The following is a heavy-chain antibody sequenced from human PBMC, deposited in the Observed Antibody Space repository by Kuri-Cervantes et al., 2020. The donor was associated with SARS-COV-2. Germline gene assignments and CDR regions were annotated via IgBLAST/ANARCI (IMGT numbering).Heavy chain of an antibody. D-gene: IGHD2-2*01. V-gene: IGHV3-30-3*01. CDR2: ISYDGSNK. Sequence: SCKASGYTFTGYYMHWVRQAPGKGLEWVAVISYDGSNKYYADSVKGRFTISRDNSKNTLYLQMNSLRAEDTAVYYCARETIVVVPAATNWFDPWGQGTLVTVSS. CDR3: ARETIVVVPAATNWFDP. CDR1: GYTFTGYY. J-gene: IGHJ5*02.